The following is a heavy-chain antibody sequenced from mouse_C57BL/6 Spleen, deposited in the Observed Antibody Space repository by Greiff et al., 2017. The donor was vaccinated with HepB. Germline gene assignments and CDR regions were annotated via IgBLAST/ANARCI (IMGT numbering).Heavy chain of an antibody. J-gene: IGHJ2*01. CDR2: IHPNSGST. CDR1: GYTFTSYW. CDR3: ARSDYDYALDY. Sequence: QVQLQQPGAELVKPGASVKLSCKASGYTFTSYWMHWVKQRPGQGLEWIGMIHPNSGSTNYNEKFKSKATLTVDKSSSTAYMQLSSLTSEDSAVYYCARSDYDYALDYWGQGTTLTVSS. D-gene: IGHD2-4*01. V-gene: IGHV1-64*01.